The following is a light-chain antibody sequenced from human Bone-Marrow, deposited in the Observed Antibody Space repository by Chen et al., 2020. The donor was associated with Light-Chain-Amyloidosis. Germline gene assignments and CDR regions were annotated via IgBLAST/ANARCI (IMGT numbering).Light chain of an antibody. CDR1: DLPTKY. V-gene: IGLV3-25*03. CDR3: QSAYSSGTYEVI. CDR2: RDT. Sequence: SYELTQPPSVSVSPGQTARITCSGDDLPTKYAYWYQQQPGQAPVLVIHRDTERPSGISERFSGSSSGTTATLTISGAQAEDEADYPCQSAYSSGTYEVIFGGGTELTVL. J-gene: IGLJ2*01.